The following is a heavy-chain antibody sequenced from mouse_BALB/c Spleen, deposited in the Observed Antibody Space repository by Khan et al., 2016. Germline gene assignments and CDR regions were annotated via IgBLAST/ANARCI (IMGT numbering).Heavy chain of an antibody. CDR2: IDPANGNT. V-gene: IGHV14-3*02. CDR1: GFNIKDTY. D-gene: IGHD3-3*01. J-gene: IGHJ4*01. CDR3: ASGDPYCAMDD. Sequence: VQLQQSGAELVKPGASVKLSCTASGFNIKDTYMHWVKQSPEQGLEWIGRIDPANGNTKYDPKFQGKATITADTSSNTAYLQLSSLTSEDTAVYYCASGDPYCAMDDWGQGTSVTVAS.